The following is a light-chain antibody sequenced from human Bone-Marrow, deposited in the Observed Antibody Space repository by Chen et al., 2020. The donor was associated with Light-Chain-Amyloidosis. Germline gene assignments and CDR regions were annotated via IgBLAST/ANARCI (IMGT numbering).Light chain of an antibody. CDR2: DYS. J-gene: IGLJ3*02. Sequence: SYVMTQHSSVSVAPGQTATIACGGNNIGSTRVHWYQQPPGQAPLLVVYDYSDRPSGIPERLSGSNSGNTATLTISRVEAGDEAGYYCQVWDRSSDRPVFGGGTKLTVL. CDR3: QVWDRSSDRPV. CDR1: NIGSTR. V-gene: IGLV3-21*02.